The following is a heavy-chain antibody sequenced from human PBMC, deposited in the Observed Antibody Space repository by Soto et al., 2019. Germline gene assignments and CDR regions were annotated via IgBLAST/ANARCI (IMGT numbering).Heavy chain of an antibody. D-gene: IGHD3-22*01. CDR3: ARDYYSSGPGLYFRH. J-gene: IGHJ1*01. CDR1: GYTFTGYY. CDR2: INPNSGGT. Sequence: ASVKVSCNASGYTFTGYYMHSVRQAPRQGLEWMGWINPNSGGTNYAQKFQGWVTIARDTSISTAYMELSRLRSDDTAVYYCARDYYSSGPGLYFRHWGQGTLVTVSS. V-gene: IGHV1-2*04.